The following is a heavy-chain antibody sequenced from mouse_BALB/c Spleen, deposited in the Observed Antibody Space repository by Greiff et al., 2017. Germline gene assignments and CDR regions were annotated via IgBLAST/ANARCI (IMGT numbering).Heavy chain of an antibody. Sequence: EVKLVESGGGLVKPGGSLKLSCAASGFTFSSYAMSWVRQTPGKRLEWVATISSGGSYTYYPDSVKGRFTISRDNAKNTLYLQMSSLRSEDTAMYYCARRHPLLTTVGNAMDYWGQGTSVTVSA. CDR3: ARRHPLLTTVGNAMDY. V-gene: IGHV5-9-3*01. D-gene: IGHD2-1*01. J-gene: IGHJ4*01. CDR2: ISSGGSYT. CDR1: GFTFSSYA.